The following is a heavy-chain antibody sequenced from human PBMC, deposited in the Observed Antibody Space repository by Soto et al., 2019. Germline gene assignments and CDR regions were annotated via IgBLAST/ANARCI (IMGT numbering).Heavy chain of an antibody. CDR1: GFSLSTRDVG. J-gene: IGHJ4*02. Sequence: QITLKESGPTLVKPTQTLTLTCTFSGFSLSTRDVGVGWIRQPPGKALEWLALLYWDDDNRYSPSLRRRLTLTQDTSKTPVVLTMTNMDPVDTATYFCAHGSGWLFDYWGPGTLVTVSS. CDR2: LYWDDDN. CDR3: AHGSGWLFDY. D-gene: IGHD6-19*01. V-gene: IGHV2-5*02.